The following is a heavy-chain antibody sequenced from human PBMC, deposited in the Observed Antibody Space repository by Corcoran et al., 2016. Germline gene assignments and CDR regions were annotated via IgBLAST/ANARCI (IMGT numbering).Heavy chain of an antibody. V-gene: IGHV1-8*01. CDR3: AREFRWAVDYYYYYGMDV. Sequence: QVQLVQSGAEVKKPGASVKVSCKASGYTFTSYDINWVRQATGQGLEWMGWMNPNSGNTGYAQKFQGRVTMTRNTSISTAYMELSSLRSEDTAVYYCAREFRWAVDYYYYYGMDVWGQGTTVTVSS. CDR1: GYTFTSYD. J-gene: IGHJ6*02. CDR2: MNPNSGNT. D-gene: IGHD3-10*01.